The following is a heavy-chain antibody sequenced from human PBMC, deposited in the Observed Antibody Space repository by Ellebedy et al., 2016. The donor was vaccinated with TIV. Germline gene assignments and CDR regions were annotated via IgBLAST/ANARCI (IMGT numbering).Heavy chain of an antibody. J-gene: IGHJ5*02. Sequence: GEPLKISCAASGFTFRDYTMNWVRQAPGKGLEWVSYIDIGATTIYYADSVKGRFTISRDNAKNSLFLQMNSLRADDTAVYYCARGPPLFDPWGQGTLVTVSS. V-gene: IGHV3-48*04. CDR1: GFTFRDYT. CDR3: ARGPPLFDP. CDR2: IDIGATTI.